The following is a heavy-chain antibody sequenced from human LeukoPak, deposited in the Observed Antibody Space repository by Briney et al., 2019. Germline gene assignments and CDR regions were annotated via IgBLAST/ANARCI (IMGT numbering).Heavy chain of an antibody. Sequence: SETLSLTCAVSGGSISNYYWSWIRQPPGKELEWIGYIYFSGGNTNYNPSFKSRVTISVDTSKNQFFLRLNSVTAAHTAVYYWARQPIGTAVFDIWGQGTVVTVSS. V-gene: IGHV4-59*08. D-gene: IGHD1-14*01. CDR3: ARQPIGTAVFDI. CDR2: IYFSGGNT. CDR1: GGSISNYY. J-gene: IGHJ3*02.